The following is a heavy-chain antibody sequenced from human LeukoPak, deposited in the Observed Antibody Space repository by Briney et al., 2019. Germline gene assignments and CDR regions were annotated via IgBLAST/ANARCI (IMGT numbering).Heavy chain of an antibody. Sequence: PSETLSLTCTVSGVSISSGGYYWSWIRQHPGKGLEWIGYIYYSGSTYYNPSLKSRVTISVDTSKNQFSLKLSSVTAADTAVYYCARADPTFYDSSVQFDPWGQGTLVTVSS. CDR2: IYYSGST. V-gene: IGHV4-31*03. J-gene: IGHJ5*02. CDR1: GVSISSGGYY. CDR3: ARADPTFYDSSVQFDP. D-gene: IGHD3-22*01.